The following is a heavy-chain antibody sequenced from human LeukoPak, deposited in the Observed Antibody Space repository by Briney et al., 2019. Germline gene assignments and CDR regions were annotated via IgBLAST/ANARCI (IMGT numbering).Heavy chain of an antibody. D-gene: IGHD1-26*01. CDR2: IRSKGYGGTA. CDR3: ASRSGRQWLPYFDY. J-gene: IGHJ4*02. CDR1: GFTFGDFV. V-gene: IGHV3-49*03. Sequence: GGSLRLSCTASGFTFGDFVMSWFRQAPGKGLEWVGFIRSKGYGGTAEYAASVKGRFTISRDDSKSIAYLQMNSLKTEDTAVYHCASRSGRQWLPYFDYWGQGTLVTVSS.